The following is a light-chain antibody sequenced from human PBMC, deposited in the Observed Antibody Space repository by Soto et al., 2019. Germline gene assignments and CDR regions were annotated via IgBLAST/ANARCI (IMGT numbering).Light chain of an antibody. Sequence: EIVLTQSPAILSLSPGERATLSCRASQSVSSNLAWYQQKPGQAPRLFIYGASTRATGIPAKFSGSGFGTEFTLSISSLQSEDFAVYYCQQYQNWPPTFGQGTKVDIK. CDR1: QSVSSN. CDR3: QQYQNWPPT. V-gene: IGKV3-15*01. J-gene: IGKJ1*01. CDR2: GAS.